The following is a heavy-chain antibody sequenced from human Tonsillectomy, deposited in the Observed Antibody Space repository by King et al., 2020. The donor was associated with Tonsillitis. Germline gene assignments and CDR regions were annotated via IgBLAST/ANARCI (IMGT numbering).Heavy chain of an antibody. D-gene: IGHD3-22*01. CDR3: ARGRPDYYDSSGGTLVDP. Sequence: VQLQESGPGLVKPSETLSLTCTVSGYSISSGYYWGWIRQPPGKGLEWIGSIYHSGSTYYNPSLKSRVTISVDTSKNQFSLKLSSVTAADTAVYYCARGRPDYYDSSGGTLVDPLGQGTLVTLSS. J-gene: IGHJ5*02. CDR1: GYSISSGYY. CDR2: IYHSGST. V-gene: IGHV4-38-2*02.